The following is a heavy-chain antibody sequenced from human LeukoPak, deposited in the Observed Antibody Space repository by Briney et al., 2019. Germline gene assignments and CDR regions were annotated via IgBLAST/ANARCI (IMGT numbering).Heavy chain of an antibody. V-gene: IGHV4-34*01. CDR2: INHSGST. CDR3: ARAGDYGDSGVLDY. J-gene: IGHJ4*02. CDR1: GGSFSGYY. D-gene: IGHD4-17*01. Sequence: PSETLSLTCAVYGGSFSGYYWSWIRQPPGKGLEWIGEINHSGSTNYNPSLKSRVTISVDTSKNQFSLKLSSVTAADTAVYYCARAGDYGDSGVLDYWGQGTLVTVSS.